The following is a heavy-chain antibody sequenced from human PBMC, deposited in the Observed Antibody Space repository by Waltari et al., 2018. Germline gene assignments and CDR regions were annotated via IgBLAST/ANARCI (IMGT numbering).Heavy chain of an antibody. D-gene: IGHD5-12*01. Sequence: EVHLAESGGGVVQPGGSLRLSCTGSGFRFGDYWMHWVRQAPGKGLEGVSRINVDGGYISYGDSMKDRFTISRDNAKNTVFLQLNSLRADDTAVYFCARKAGSGYPYGPFYYDNWGQGTLVTVSS. CDR3: ARKAGSGYPYGPFYYDN. J-gene: IGHJ4*02. CDR1: GFRFGDYW. V-gene: IGHV3-74*01. CDR2: INVDGGYI.